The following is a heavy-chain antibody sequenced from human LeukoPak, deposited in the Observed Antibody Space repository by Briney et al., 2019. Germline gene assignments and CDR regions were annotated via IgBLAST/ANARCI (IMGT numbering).Heavy chain of an antibody. V-gene: IGHV4-59*01. D-gene: IGHD6-19*01. J-gene: IGHJ6*03. CDR1: GGSISSYY. Sequence: PSETLSLTCTVSGGSISSYYWSWIRQPPGKGLEWIGYIYYSGSTNYNPSLKSRVTISVDTSKNQFSLKLSSVTAADTAVYYCAGIAVAGIPYYYYYMDVWGKGTTVTVSS. CDR3: AGIAVAGIPYYYYYMDV. CDR2: IYYSGST.